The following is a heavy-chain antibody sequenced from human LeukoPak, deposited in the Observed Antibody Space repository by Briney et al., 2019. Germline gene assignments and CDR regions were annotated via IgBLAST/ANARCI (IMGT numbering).Heavy chain of an antibody. V-gene: IGHV1-24*01. CDR2: FDLEDGET. Sequence: ASVKVSCKVSGYTLTELSMHWVRQAPGKGLEWMGGFDLEDGETIYAQKFQGRVTMTEDTSTDTAYMELSSLRSEDTAVYYCATRDCSSTSCYRNYYYGMDVWGKGTTVTVSS. D-gene: IGHD2-2*01. J-gene: IGHJ6*04. CDR3: ATRDCSSTSCYRNYYYGMDV. CDR1: GYTLTELS.